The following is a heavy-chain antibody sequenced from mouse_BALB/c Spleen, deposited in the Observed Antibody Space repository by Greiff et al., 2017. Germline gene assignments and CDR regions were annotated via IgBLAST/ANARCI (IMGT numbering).Heavy chain of an antibody. CDR2: ISSGGSYT. CDR3: ARDLTGTAY. V-gene: IGHV5-9-4*01. D-gene: IGHD4-1*01. CDR1: GFTFSSYA. Sequence: EVQRVESGGGLVKPGGSLKLSCAASGFTFSSYAMSWVRQSPEKRLEWVAEISSGGSYTYYPDTVTGRFTISRDNAKNTLYLEMSSLRSEDTAMYYCARDLTGTAYWGQGTLVTVSA. J-gene: IGHJ3*01.